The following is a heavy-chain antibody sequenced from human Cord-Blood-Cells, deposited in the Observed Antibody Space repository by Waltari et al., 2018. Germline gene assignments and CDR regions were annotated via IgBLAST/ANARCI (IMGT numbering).Heavy chain of an antibody. V-gene: IGHV1-2*02. CDR3: ARVLLGTSAFDI. J-gene: IGHJ3*02. CDR2: INPNSSGT. D-gene: IGHD7-27*01. Sequence: QVQLVQSGAEVKKPRASVKVSCKASGYTFTVYYMHWLRQAPGQGLECMGWINPNSSGTTYAQKFQGRVTMTRDTSISTAYMELSRLRSDDTAVYYCARVLLGTSAFDIWGQGTMVTVSS. CDR1: GYTFTVYY.